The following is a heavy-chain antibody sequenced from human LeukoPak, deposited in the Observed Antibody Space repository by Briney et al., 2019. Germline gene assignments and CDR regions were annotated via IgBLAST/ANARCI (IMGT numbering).Heavy chain of an antibody. V-gene: IGHV4-59*01. D-gene: IGHD2-21*02. CDR1: GGSISSYY. Sequence: SETLSLTCTVSGGSISSYYWSWLRQPPGKGLEYIGYAHYSGATNYNPSLKSRVTISLDTSGNQFSLKLSSVTAADTAVYYCASGYCGGACQLGGVDMWGQGTMVTVSS. CDR3: ASGYCGGACQLGGVDM. J-gene: IGHJ3*02. CDR2: AHYSGAT.